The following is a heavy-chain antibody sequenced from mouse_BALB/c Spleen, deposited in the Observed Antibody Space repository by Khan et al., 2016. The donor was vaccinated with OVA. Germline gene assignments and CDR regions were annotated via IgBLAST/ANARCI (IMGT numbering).Heavy chain of an antibody. J-gene: IGHJ2*01. CDR3: ARYYFGNGYFDY. D-gene: IGHD1-1*01. V-gene: IGHV3-6*02. Sequence: EVQLQESGPGLVKPSQSLSLTCSVTGYSITSGYNWNWIRQFPGNKLEWMGYISYDGSNNYNPSLKNRISITRDTSKNQFFLKLNSVTTEDTATYYCARYYFGNGYFDYWGQGTTLTVAS. CDR2: ISYDGSN. CDR1: GYSITSGYN.